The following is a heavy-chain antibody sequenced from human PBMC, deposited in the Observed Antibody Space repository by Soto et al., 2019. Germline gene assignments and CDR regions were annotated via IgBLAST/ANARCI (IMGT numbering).Heavy chain of an antibody. V-gene: IGHV3-66*01. Sequence: EVQLVESGGGLVQPGGSLRLSCAASGFTVSSNYMSWVRQAPGKGLEWVSVIYSGGSTYYADSVKGRFTISRDNSKNTLYLQMNSLRAEETAVYYCGRGGSSRKYNWFDPWGQGTLVTVSS. J-gene: IGHJ5*02. CDR1: GFTVSSNY. D-gene: IGHD6-13*01. CDR2: IYSGGST. CDR3: GRGGSSRKYNWFDP.